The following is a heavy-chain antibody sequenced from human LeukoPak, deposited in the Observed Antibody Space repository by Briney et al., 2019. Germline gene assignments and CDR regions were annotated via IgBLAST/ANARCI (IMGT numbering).Heavy chain of an antibody. CDR1: GGSIRSSSYY. CDR2: IYYSGST. J-gene: IGHJ4*02. V-gene: IGHV4-39*01. CDR3: ARQVVAVAGTGYFDY. D-gene: IGHD6-19*01. Sequence: TSETLSLTCTVSGGSIRSSSYYWGWIRQPPGKGLEWIGSIYYSGSTYYNASLKSRGTISVDTSKNQSSLKLNSVTAADTAVYFCARQVVAVAGTGYFDYWGQGTLVTVSS.